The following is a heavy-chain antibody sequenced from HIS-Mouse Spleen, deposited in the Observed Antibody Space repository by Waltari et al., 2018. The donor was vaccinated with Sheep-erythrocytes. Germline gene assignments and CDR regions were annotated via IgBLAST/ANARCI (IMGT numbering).Heavy chain of an antibody. V-gene: IGHV5-51*03. J-gene: IGHJ3*02. Sequence: EVQLVQSGAEVKKPGESLKISCKGSGYSFTSYWIGWVRQMPGKGLEWMGIIDPVDSDTSYGPSSQGQVTISADKSISTAYLQWSSLKASDTAMYYCARRTYYDFWSGYYTDAFDIWGQGTMVTVSS. CDR3: ARRTYYDFWSGYYTDAFDI. CDR1: GYSFTSYW. D-gene: IGHD3-3*01. CDR2: IDPVDSDT.